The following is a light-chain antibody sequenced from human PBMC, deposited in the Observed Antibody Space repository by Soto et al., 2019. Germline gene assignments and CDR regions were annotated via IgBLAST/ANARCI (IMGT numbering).Light chain of an antibody. CDR2: EVS. V-gene: IGKV2D-29*02. Sequence: DIMMTQTPLSLSVTPGQPASISCKSSQSLLHSDGRTYLYWYLQKPGQSPQLLIYEVSKRFSGVPYRFSGSGSGTDFTLKISRVEAEDVGVYFCMQAIQFPLTFSGGAKVEIK. CDR3: MQAIQFPLT. CDR1: QSLLHSDGRTY. J-gene: IGKJ4*01.